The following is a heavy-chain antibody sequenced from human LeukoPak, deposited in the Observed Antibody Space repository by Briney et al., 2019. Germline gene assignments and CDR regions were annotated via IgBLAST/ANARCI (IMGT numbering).Heavy chain of an antibody. CDR1: GDSISSYY. CDR2: IYTSGST. J-gene: IGHJ4*02. D-gene: IGHD3-22*01. CDR3: ARDTLEYYDSSGFRD. Sequence: PSETLSLTCTVSGDSISSYYWSWIRQPAGKGLEWIGRIYTSGSTNYNPSLKSRVTMSVDTSKNQFSLKLSSVTAADTAVYYCARDTLEYYDSSGFRDWGQGTLVTVSS. V-gene: IGHV4-4*07.